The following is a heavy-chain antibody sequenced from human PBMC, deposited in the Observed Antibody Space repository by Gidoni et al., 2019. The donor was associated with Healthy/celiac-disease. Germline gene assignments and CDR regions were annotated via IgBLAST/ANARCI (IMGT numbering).Heavy chain of an antibody. CDR1: GGSISSGDYY. D-gene: IGHD4-4*01. Sequence: QVQLQESGPGLVKPSQTLSLTCTVSGGSISSGDYYWSWIRQPPGKGLEWIGYIYYSGSTYYNPSLKSRVTISVDTSKNQFSLKLSSVTAADTAVYYCARDRLLYSNQPSLYYYGMDVWGQGTTVTVSS. CDR3: ARDRLLYSNQPSLYYYGMDV. J-gene: IGHJ6*02. CDR2: IYYSGST. V-gene: IGHV4-30-4*01.